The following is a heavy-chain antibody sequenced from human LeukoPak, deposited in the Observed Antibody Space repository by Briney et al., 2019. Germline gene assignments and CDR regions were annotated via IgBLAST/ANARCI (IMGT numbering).Heavy chain of an antibody. CDR2: INANNGNT. J-gene: IGHJ4*02. CDR1: GYTFTSYG. V-gene: IGHV1-18*01. Sequence: GASVKVSCKASGYTFTSYGITWVRQAPGQGLEWMGWINANNGNTNYAQNLQGRVTMTRDTSTSAAYMDLRSLRSDDTAVYYCARGPIAAAGDYWGQGTLVAVSS. CDR3: ARGPIAAAGDY. D-gene: IGHD6-13*01.